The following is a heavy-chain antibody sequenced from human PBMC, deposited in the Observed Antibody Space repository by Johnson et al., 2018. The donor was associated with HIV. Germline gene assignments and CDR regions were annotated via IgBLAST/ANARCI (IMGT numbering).Heavy chain of an antibody. CDR3: AREHRYYYDSSGYYRGDAFDI. CDR1: GFTFSDYY. Sequence: QVQLVESGGGLVKPGGSLRLSCAASGFTFSDYYMSWIRQAPGKGMEWVAVISYDGSNKYYADSVKGRVTISRDNSKNTLYLQMNSLRAEDTAVYYCAREHRYYYDSSGYYRGDAFDIWGQGTMVTVSS. CDR2: ISYDGSNK. D-gene: IGHD3-22*01. V-gene: IGHV3-30-3*01. J-gene: IGHJ3*02.